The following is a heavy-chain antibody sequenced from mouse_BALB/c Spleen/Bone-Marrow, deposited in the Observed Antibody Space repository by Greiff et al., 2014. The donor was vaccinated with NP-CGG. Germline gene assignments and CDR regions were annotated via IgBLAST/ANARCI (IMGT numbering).Heavy chain of an antibody. CDR2: IRSKPNNHAT. CDR1: GFTFSDAW. J-gene: IGHJ3*01. Sequence: DVMLVESGGGLVQPGGSMKLSCVASGFTFSDAWMDWVRQSPEKGLERVAEIRSKPNNHATYYAESVKGRFTISRDDSKSSVYLQMNSLRAEDTGIYYCMDGNLFAYWGQGTLVTVSA. D-gene: IGHD2-1*01. CDR3: MDGNLFAY. V-gene: IGHV6-6*01.